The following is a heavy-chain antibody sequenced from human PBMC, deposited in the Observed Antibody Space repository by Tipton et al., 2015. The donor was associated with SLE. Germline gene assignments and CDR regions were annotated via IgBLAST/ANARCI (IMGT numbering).Heavy chain of an antibody. CDR2: IYYSGST. Sequence: GLVKPSETLSLTCNVSGGSISSHYWSWIRQPPGKGLEWIGYIYYSGSTNYNPSLKSRVTISVDTSKNQLSLKLSSVTAADTAVYYCARGAGYGDYAWGSRCMDVWGQGTPVTVSS. J-gene: IGHJ6*02. CDR1: GGSISSHY. CDR3: ARGAGYGDYAWGSRCMDV. D-gene: IGHD4-17*01. V-gene: IGHV4-59*11.